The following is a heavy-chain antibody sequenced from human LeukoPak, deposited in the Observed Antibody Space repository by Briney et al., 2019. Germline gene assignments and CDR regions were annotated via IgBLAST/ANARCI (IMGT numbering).Heavy chain of an antibody. CDR3: ARVYWVGGYDFWSGSPYYFDY. CDR2: TYYRSKWYN. J-gene: IGHJ4*02. V-gene: IGHV6-1*01. CDR1: GDSVSSNSAA. Sequence: SQTLSLTCAISGDSVSSNSAAWNWIRQSPSRGLEWLGRTYYRSKWYNDYAVSVKSRITINPDTSKNQFSLQLNSVTPEDTAVYYCARVYWVGGYDFWSGSPYYFDYWGQGTLVTVSS. D-gene: IGHD3-3*01.